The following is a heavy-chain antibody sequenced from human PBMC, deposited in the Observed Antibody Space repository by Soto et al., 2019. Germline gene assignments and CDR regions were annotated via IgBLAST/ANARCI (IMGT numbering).Heavy chain of an antibody. CDR2: ISSSSSYI. V-gene: IGHV3-21*01. CDR1: GFTFSSYS. Sequence: EVQLVESGGGLVKPGGSLRLSCAASGFTFSSYSMNWVRQAPGKGLEWVSSISSSSSYIYYADSVKGRFTISRDNAKNSLYLQMNSLRAEDTAVYYCARDLGCSGGSCYSYWYFDLWGRGTLVTVSS. J-gene: IGHJ2*01. CDR3: ARDLGCSGGSCYSYWYFDL. D-gene: IGHD2-15*01.